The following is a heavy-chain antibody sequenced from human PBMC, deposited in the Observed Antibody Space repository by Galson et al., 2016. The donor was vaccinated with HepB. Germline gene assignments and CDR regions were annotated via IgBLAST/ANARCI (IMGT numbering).Heavy chain of an antibody. CDR3: ARALFGGSSPWDWHFDL. CDR2: IYYSGNT. CDR1: GGSISTYY. V-gene: IGHV4-59*01. Sequence: SETLSLTCTVSGGSISTYYWSWIRQPPGKGPEWIGYIYYSGNTNYSPSLKSRLTMSVDTPKNQFSLKLNSVTAADTAVYYCARALFGGSSPWDWHFDLWGRGALVTVSS. J-gene: IGHJ2*01. D-gene: IGHD6-6*01.